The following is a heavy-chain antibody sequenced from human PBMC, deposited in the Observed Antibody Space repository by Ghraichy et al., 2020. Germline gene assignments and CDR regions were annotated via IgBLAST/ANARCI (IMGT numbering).Heavy chain of an antibody. Sequence: SETLSLTCTDSGSSIISYYWSWLRPPPGKGLEWIGNIDFSGSSKYSPSLTSRVTISVDTSKNQFSLKLDSVTAADTAVYYCSRAMGFHWYFDLWGRGSLVTVSS. V-gene: IGHV4-59*01. CDR1: GSSIISYY. CDR2: IDFSGSS. CDR3: SRAMGFHWYFDL. D-gene: IGHD5-24*01. J-gene: IGHJ2*01.